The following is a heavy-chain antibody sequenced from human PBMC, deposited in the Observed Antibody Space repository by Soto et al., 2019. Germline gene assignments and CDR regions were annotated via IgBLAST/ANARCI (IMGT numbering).Heavy chain of an antibody. J-gene: IGHJ6*03. V-gene: IGHV4-34*01. Sequence: SETLSLTCAVYGGSFSGYYWSWIRQPPGKGLEWIGEINHSGSTNYNPSLKSRVTISVDTSKNKFSLKLSSVTAADTAVYYCARVSTWAYYYYYYMDVWGKGTTVTVSS. CDR3: ARVSTWAYYYYYYMDV. CDR1: GGSFSGYY. D-gene: IGHD7-27*01. CDR2: INHSGST.